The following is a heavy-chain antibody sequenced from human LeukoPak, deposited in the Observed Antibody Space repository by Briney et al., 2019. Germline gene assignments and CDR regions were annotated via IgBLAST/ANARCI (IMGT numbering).Heavy chain of an antibody. Sequence: SETLSLTCTVSGGSISDYYWGWIRQAPGKGLEWIGYIYYIGSANYNPSLTSRVSISLDTSKNQFSLKLSSVTAADTAVCYCVRSEGRFFDLWGRGTLVTVSS. CDR2: IYYIGSA. CDR1: GGSISDYY. CDR3: VRSEGRFFDL. J-gene: IGHJ2*01. V-gene: IGHV4-59*08.